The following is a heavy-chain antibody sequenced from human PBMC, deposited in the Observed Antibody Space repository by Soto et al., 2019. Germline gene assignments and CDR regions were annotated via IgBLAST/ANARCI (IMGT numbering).Heavy chain of an antibody. J-gene: IGHJ6*02. CDR3: AKDLVGGVRYYYGMDV. V-gene: IGHV3-30*18. CDR2: ISYDGSNK. Sequence: PGGSLRLSCAASGFTFSSYSMNWVRQAPGKGLEWVAVISYDGSNKYYADSVKGRFTISRDNSKNTLYLQMNSLRAEDTAVYYCAKDLVGGVRYYYGMDVWGQGTTVTVSS. D-gene: IGHD1-26*01. CDR1: GFTFSSYS.